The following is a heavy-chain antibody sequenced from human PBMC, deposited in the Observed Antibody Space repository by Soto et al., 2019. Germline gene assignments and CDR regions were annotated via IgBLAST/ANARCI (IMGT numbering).Heavy chain of an antibody. J-gene: IGHJ5*02. D-gene: IGHD3-3*01. V-gene: IGHV1-8*01. CDR3: ARAPAAYDFWSGYSRNNWFDP. Sequence: GASVKVSCKASGYTFTSYDINWVRQATGQGLEWMGWMNPNSGNTGYAQKFQGRVTMTRNTSISTAYMELSSLRSEDTAVYYCARAPAAYDFWSGYSRNNWFDPWGQGTLVTVSS. CDR1: GYTFTSYD. CDR2: MNPNSGNT.